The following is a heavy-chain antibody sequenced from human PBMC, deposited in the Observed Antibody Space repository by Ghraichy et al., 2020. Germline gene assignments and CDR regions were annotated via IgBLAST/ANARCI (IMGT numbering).Heavy chain of an antibody. CDR3: ARRGSAAYPFDY. CDR1: GGSISGFH. Sequence: SETLSLTCTVSGGSISGFHWSWIRQPPGKGLEWIGYIYYSGTTNYNPSLKSRVTISVDTSKNQFSLELSSVTAADTAVYYCARRGSAAYPFDYWGQGTLVTASS. V-gene: IGHV4-59*12. CDR2: IYYSGTT. J-gene: IGHJ4*02. D-gene: IGHD2-15*01.